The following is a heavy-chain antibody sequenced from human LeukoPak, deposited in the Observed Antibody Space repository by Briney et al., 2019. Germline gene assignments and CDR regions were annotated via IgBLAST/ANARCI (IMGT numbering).Heavy chain of an antibody. CDR2: IYYSGST. Sequence: SETLSLTCTVSGGSISSYYWSWIRQPPGKGLEWLGYIYYSGSTNYNPSLKSRVTISVDTSKNQFSLKLSSVTAADTAVYYCARGEVGATFFDYWGQGTLVTVSS. D-gene: IGHD1-26*01. V-gene: IGHV4-59*01. CDR3: ARGEVGATFFDY. CDR1: GGSISSYY. J-gene: IGHJ4*02.